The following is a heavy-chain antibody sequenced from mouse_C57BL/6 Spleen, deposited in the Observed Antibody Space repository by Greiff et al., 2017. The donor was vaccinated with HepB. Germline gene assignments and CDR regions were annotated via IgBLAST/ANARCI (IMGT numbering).Heavy chain of an antibody. J-gene: IGHJ2*01. CDR3: ARHEGVDYDYVDY. CDR2: ISSGGSYT. Sequence: EVKLQESGGDLVKPGGSLKLSCAASGFTFSSYGMSWVRQTPDKRLEWVATISSGGSYTYYPDSVKGRFTISRDNAKNTLYLQMSSLKSEDTAMDYCARHEGVDYDYVDYWGQGTTLTVSS. CDR1: GFTFSSYG. V-gene: IGHV5-6*01. D-gene: IGHD2-4*01.